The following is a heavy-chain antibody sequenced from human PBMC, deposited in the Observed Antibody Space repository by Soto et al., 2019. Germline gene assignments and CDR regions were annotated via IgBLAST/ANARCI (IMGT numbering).Heavy chain of an antibody. J-gene: IGHJ4*02. Sequence: SETLSLTCTVSGGSVSSGSYYWSWIRQPPGKGLEWIGYIYYSGSTNYNPSLKSRVTISVDTSKNQFSLKLSSVTAADTAVYYCARESYYALGYFDYWGQGTLVTVSS. CDR1: GGSVSSGSYY. CDR3: ARESYYALGYFDY. D-gene: IGHD3-10*01. V-gene: IGHV4-61*01. CDR2: IYYSGST.